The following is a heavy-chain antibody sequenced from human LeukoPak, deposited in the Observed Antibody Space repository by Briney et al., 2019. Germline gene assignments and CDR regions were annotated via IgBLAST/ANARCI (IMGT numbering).Heavy chain of an antibody. CDR3: AGGELMVRGPHWGY. D-gene: IGHD3-10*01. CDR2: IYYSGST. CDR1: GGSISSSSYY. J-gene: IGHJ4*02. V-gene: IGHV4-39*01. Sequence: PSETLSLTCTVSGGSISSSSYYWGWIRQPPGKGLEWIGSIYYSGSTYYNPSLKSRVTISVDTSKNQFSLKLSSVTAADTAVYYCAGGELMVRGPHWGYWGQGNLVTVSS.